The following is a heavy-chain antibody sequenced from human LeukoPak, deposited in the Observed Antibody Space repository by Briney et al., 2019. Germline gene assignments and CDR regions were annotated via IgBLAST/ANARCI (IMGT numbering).Heavy chain of an antibody. CDR1: GFTFSTYW. CDR2: ISGDGSAT. J-gene: IGHJ5*02. Sequence: GGSLRLSCAASGFTFSTYWMHWVRQAPGKGLGWVSRISGDGSATIYADSVKGRFTISRDNAENTMYLQMNSLTVEDTAVYYCTRRVSATRWFDPWGQGTLVTVSS. V-gene: IGHV3-74*01. D-gene: IGHD2-15*01. CDR3: TRRVSATRWFDP.